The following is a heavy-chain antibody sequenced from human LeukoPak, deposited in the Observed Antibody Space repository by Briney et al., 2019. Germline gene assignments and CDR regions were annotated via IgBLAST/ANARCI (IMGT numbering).Heavy chain of an antibody. J-gene: IGHJ4*02. CDR2: IYTSGST. CDR3: ARGTRPPNSYYFDY. D-gene: IGHD1-1*01. Sequence: SQTLSLTCTVSGGSISSGSYYWSWIRQPAGKGLEWIGRIYTSGSTNYNPSLKSRVTISVDTSKNQFSLKLSSVTAADTAVYYCARGTRPPNSYYFDYWGQGTLVTASS. CDR1: GGSISSGSYY. V-gene: IGHV4-61*02.